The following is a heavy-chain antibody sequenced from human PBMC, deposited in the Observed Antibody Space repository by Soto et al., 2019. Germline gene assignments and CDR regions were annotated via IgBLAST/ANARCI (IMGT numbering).Heavy chain of an antibody. D-gene: IGHD1-26*01. CDR2: ISYDGSNE. Sequence: QVQLVESGGGVVQPGRSLRLSCAASGVSFSSYGLHWVRQAPGKGLEWVAAISYDGSNEYYADSVKGRFTISRDNSKNTLYLQMNSLRAEDTAVYYCAKATYSGSYFSDYWGQGTLVTVSS. V-gene: IGHV3-30*18. CDR1: GVSFSSYG. CDR3: AKATYSGSYFSDY. J-gene: IGHJ4*02.